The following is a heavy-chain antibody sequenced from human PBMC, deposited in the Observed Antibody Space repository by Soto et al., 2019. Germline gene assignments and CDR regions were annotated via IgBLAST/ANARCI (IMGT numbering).Heavy chain of an antibody. CDR3: ARGHYGLDV. CDR1: GFTFSSYG. V-gene: IGHV3-30*03. CDR2: IAFEGSDK. Sequence: QVQLVESGGGVVQPGRSLRLSCAASGFTFSSYGMHWVRQAPDKGLEWVAVIAFEGSDKYYADSVKGRFTISRDNAQNSAFLQINGLRAEDTAVYYCARGHYGLDVWGQGTTVTVSS. J-gene: IGHJ6*02.